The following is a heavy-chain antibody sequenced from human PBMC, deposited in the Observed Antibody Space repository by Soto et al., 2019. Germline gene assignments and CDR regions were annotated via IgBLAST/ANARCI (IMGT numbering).Heavy chain of an antibody. D-gene: IGHD2-2*01. CDR2: IYYSGST. V-gene: IGHV4-39*01. CDR3: ARAIVVVPAAMHTFVDY. CDR1: GGSISSSSYY. Sequence: LSLTCTVSGGSISSSSYYWGWIRQPPGKGLEWIGSIYYSGSTYYNPSLKSRVTISVDTSKNQFSLKLSSVTAADTAVYYCARAIVVVPAAMHTFVDYWGQGTLVTVSS. J-gene: IGHJ4*02.